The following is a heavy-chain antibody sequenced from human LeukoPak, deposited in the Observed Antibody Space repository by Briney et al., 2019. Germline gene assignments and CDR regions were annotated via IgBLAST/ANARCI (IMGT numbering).Heavy chain of an antibody. J-gene: IGHJ4*02. CDR1: GYTFTNYG. V-gene: IGHV1-18*01. D-gene: IGHD3-16*01. CDR2: ISTYNGDT. CDR3: AREGLGELTLDY. Sequence: ASVKVSCKASGYTFTNYGFSWVRQAPGQGLEWMGWISTYNGDTNHAQKLQVRVTMTTDTSTNTAYMELRSLRSDDTAVYYCAREGLGELTLDYWGQGTLVTVSS.